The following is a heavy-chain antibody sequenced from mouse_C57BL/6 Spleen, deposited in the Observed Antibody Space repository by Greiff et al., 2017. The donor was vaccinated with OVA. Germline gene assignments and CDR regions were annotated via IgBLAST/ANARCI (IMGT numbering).Heavy chain of an antibody. CDR1: GYTFTSYW. CDR3: ARRRGYYYGSNSYWYFDV. D-gene: IGHD1-1*01. CDR2: IDPSDSYT. V-gene: IGHV1-69*01. J-gene: IGHJ1*03. Sequence: VQLQQPGAELVMPGASVKLSCKASGYTFTSYWMHWVKQRPGQGLEWIGEIDPSDSYTNYNQKFKGKSTLTVDKSSSTAYMQLSSLTSEDSAVYYCARRRGYYYGSNSYWYFDVWGTGTTVTVSS.